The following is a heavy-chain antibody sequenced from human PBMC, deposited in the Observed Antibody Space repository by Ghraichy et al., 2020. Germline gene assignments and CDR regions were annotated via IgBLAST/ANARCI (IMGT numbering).Heavy chain of an antibody. Sequence: GESLNISCKGSGYSFTSYWIGWVRQMPGKGLEWMGIIYPGDSDTRYSPSFQGQVTISGDKSISTAYLQWSSLKASDTAMYYCARRKAVAGNRLDAFDIWGQGTMVTVSS. J-gene: IGHJ3*02. CDR1: GYSFTSYW. CDR3: ARRKAVAGNRLDAFDI. CDR2: IYPGDSDT. V-gene: IGHV5-51*01. D-gene: IGHD6-19*01.